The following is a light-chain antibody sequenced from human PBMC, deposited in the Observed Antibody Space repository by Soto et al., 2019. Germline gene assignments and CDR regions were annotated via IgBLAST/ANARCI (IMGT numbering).Light chain of an antibody. Sequence: EVVLTQSPVTLSLSPGEGASLSFRASQSVSSSYLAWYQQKPGQAPRLLIYGASSRATGIPDRFSGSGSGTDFTLTISRLEPEDFAVYYCQQYGSSSWTFGQGTKVDIK. J-gene: IGKJ1*01. CDR3: QQYGSSSWT. V-gene: IGKV3-20*01. CDR2: GAS. CDR1: QSVSSSY.